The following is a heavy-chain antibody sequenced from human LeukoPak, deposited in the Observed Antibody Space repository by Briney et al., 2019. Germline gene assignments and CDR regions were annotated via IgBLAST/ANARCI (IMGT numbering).Heavy chain of an antibody. CDR1: GGSISSGDYY. D-gene: IGHD2-2*01. CDR2: IYYSGST. V-gene: IGHV4-30-4*01. Sequence: SQTLSLTCTVSGGSISSGDYYWSWIRQPPGKGLEWIGYIYYSGSTYYNPSLKSRVTISVDTSKNQFSLKLSSVTAADTAVYYRARGSDCSSTSCYGRIDYWGQGTLVTVSS. J-gene: IGHJ4*02. CDR3: ARGSDCSSTSCYGRIDY.